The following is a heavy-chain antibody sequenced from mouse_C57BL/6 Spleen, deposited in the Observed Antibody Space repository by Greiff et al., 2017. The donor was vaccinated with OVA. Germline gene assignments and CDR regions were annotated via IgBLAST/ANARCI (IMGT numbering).Heavy chain of an antibody. J-gene: IGHJ2*01. CDR1: GFTFSDYG. Sequence: EVQVVESGGGLVKPGGSLKLSCAASGFTFSDYGMHWVRQAPEKGLEWVAYISSGSSTIYYADTVKGRFTISRDNAKNTLFLQMTSLRSEDTAMYYCARGGIYYYDSLDYWGQGTTLTVSS. CDR2: ISSGSSTI. D-gene: IGHD2-4*01. V-gene: IGHV5-17*01. CDR3: ARGGIYYYDSLDY.